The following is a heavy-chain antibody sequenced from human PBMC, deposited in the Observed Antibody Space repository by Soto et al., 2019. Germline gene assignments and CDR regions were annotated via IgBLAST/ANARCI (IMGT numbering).Heavy chain of an antibody. J-gene: IGHJ4*02. V-gene: IGHV4-34*01. CDR3: ARELIVDTAMGRGSSSPGV. CDR1: GGSFSGYY. CDR2: INHSGST. D-gene: IGHD5-18*01. Sequence: SETLSLTCAVYGGSFSGYYWSWIRQPPGKGLEWIGEINHSGSTNYNPSLKSRVTISVDTSKNQFSLKLSSVTAADTAVYYCARELIVDTAMGRGSSSPGVWGQGTLVTVSS.